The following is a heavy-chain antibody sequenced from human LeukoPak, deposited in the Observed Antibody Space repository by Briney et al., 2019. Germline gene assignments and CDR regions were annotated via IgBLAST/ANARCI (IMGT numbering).Heavy chain of an antibody. J-gene: IGHJ4*02. D-gene: IGHD2-15*01. CDR2: INPNSGVT. Sequence: ASVKVSCKASGYTFTGYYMHWVRQAPGQGLEWMGWINPNSGVTNYAQKFQGRVTMTRDTSISTAYMELSRLRSDDTAVYYCARGPYIVVVVAAIENWGQGTLVTVSS. V-gene: IGHV1-2*02. CDR3: ARGPYIVVVVAAIEN. CDR1: GYTFTGYY.